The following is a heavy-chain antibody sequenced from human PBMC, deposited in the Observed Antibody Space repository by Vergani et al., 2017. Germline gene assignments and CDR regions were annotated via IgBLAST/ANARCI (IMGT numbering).Heavy chain of an antibody. J-gene: IGHJ5*02. Sequence: VQLQESGPGLVRPSETLSLTCTVSGGSLSGYYWNWIRQTPGEGLEWIGYVEDSGYFNYNPSLKTRVSMSSDTSNNQFSLMLSSVTVADTAVYYCARGNYYGSGTYVDPWGQGTLVTVSS. CDR3: ARGNYYGSGTYVDP. D-gene: IGHD3-10*01. V-gene: IGHV4-59*01. CDR1: GGSLSGYY. CDR2: VEDSGYF.